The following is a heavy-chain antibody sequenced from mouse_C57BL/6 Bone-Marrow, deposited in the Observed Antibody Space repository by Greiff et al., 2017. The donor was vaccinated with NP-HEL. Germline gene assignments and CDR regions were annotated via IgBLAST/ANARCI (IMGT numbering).Heavy chain of an antibody. CDR3: ARQPGNSMDY. J-gene: IGHJ4*01. D-gene: IGHD2-1*01. Sequence: EVQRVESGGGLVQPGESLKLSCESNEYAFPSHDMSWVRKTPEKRLELVAVINSDGGSTYYPDTMERRFIISRDNTKKTLYLQMSSLRSEDTAVYYCARQPGNSMDYWGQGTSVTVSS. CDR2: INSDGGST. CDR1: EYAFPSHD. V-gene: IGHV5-2*01.